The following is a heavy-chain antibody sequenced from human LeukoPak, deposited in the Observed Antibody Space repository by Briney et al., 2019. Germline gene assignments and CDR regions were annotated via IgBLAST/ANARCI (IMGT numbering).Heavy chain of an antibody. V-gene: IGHV3-21*01. Sequence: GGSLRLSCAASGFTFSSYSMNWVRQAPGKGLEWVSSISSSSYIYYADSVKGRFTISRDNTKNSLYLQMNSLSAEDTAVYYCAKLGKNYFDHWGQGTLVTVSS. J-gene: IGHJ4*02. CDR3: AKLGKNYFDH. D-gene: IGHD3-16*01. CDR1: GFTFSSYS. CDR2: ISSSSYI.